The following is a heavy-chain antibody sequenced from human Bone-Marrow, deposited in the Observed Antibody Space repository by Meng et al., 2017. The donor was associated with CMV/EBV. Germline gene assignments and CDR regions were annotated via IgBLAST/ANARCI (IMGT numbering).Heavy chain of an antibody. J-gene: IGHJ5*02. V-gene: IGHV1-8*02. CDR3: ARGLVRRRNWFDP. CDR2: MNPNSGNT. Sequence: ASVKVSCKASGYTFTGDYMHWVRQATGQGLEWMGWMNPNSGNTGYAQKFQGRVTMTRNTSISTAYMELSSLRSEDTAVYYCARGLVRRRNWFDPWGQGTLVTVSS. CDR1: GYTFTGDY. D-gene: IGHD6-6*01.